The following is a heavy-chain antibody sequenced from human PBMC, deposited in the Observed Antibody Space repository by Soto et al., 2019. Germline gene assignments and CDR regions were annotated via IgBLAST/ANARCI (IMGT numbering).Heavy chain of an antibody. Sequence: GGSLRLSCAASGFTFSSYAMSWVRQAPGKGLEWVSAISGSGGSTYYADSVKGRFTISRDNSKNTLYLQMNSLRAEDTAVYYCAKDLEDYYDSMGFDYWGQGTLVTVSS. J-gene: IGHJ4*02. V-gene: IGHV3-23*01. CDR1: GFTFSSYA. CDR3: AKDLEDYYDSMGFDY. D-gene: IGHD3-22*01. CDR2: ISGSGGST.